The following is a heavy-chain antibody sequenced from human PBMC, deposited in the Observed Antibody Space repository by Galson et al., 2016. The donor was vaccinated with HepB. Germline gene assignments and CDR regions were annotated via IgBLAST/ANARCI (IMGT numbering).Heavy chain of an antibody. CDR1: GFTSSSYA. Sequence: SLRLSCAASGFTSSSYAMSWVRQAPGKGLEWVSAISGSGGRTYYAASVKGRFTISRDNSKNTLYLQMNSLRAEDTAVYSCAKYLALYNTGAGYFDSWGQGTLVTVSS. V-gene: IGHV3-23*01. CDR3: AKYLALYNTGAGYFDS. D-gene: IGHD1-1*01. J-gene: IGHJ4*02. CDR2: ISGSGGRT.